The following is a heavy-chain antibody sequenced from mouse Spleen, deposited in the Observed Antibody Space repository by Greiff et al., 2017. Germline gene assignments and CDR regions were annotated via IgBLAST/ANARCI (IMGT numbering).Heavy chain of an antibody. CDR2: IDPYNGGT. J-gene: IGHJ2*01. Sequence: LVESGPELGKPGASVKISCKASGYSFTGYNMYWVKQSHRKSLEWIGYIDPYNGGTSYNQKSKGKATLTVDKSSSTAYMHLNSLTSEDSAIYYCARRGYYGNYFDYWGQGTTLTVSS. CDR1: GYSFTGYN. V-gene: IGHV1S135*01. D-gene: IGHD2-1*01. CDR3: ARRGYYGNYFDY.